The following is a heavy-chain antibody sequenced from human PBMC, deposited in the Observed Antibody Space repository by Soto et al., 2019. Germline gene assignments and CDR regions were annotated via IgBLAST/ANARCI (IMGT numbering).Heavy chain of an antibody. CDR3: ASTDYGDHDGDFDY. Sequence: SETLSLTCTVSGGSISSSSYYWGWIRQPPGKGLEWIGSIYYSGSTYYNPSLKSRVTISVDTSKNQFSLKLSSVTAADTAVYYCASTDYGDHDGDFDYWGQGTLVTVSS. CDR1: GGSISSSSYY. J-gene: IGHJ4*02. CDR2: IYYSGST. D-gene: IGHD4-17*01. V-gene: IGHV4-39*01.